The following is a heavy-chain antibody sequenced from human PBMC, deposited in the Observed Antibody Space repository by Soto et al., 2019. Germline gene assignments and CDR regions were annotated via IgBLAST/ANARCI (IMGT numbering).Heavy chain of an antibody. CDR1: GGSISNYY. J-gene: IGHJ5*02. V-gene: IGHV4-59*01. Sequence: SETLSLTCTVSGGSISNYYWSWIRQPPGRGLEWIGHIFYSGSTNYNPALKSRVTISVDTSKSQFSLKLSSVTAADTAVYYCARETYGDYVGYFDPWGQGIQVTVSS. CDR3: ARETYGDYVGYFDP. D-gene: IGHD4-17*01. CDR2: IFYSGST.